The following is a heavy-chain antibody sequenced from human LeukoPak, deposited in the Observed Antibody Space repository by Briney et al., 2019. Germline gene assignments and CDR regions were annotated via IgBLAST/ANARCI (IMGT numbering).Heavy chain of an antibody. CDR3: ARGPNCETTVTNGYFDL. CDR1: GGSFSGYY. CDR2: INHSGST. V-gene: IGHV4-34*01. D-gene: IGHD4-17*01. J-gene: IGHJ2*01. Sequence: SETLSLTCAVYGGSFSGYYWSWIRQPPGKGLEWIEEINHSGSTNYNPSLKSRVTISVDTSKNQFSLKLSSVTAADTAVYYCARGPNCETTVTNGYFDLWGRGTLVTVSS.